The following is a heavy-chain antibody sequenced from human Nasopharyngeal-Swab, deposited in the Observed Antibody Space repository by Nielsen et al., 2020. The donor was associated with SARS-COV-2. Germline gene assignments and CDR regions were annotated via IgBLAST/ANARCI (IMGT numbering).Heavy chain of an antibody. D-gene: IGHD3-3*01. V-gene: IGHV3-23*01. CDR1: GFTFSSYA. CDR3: AKDMGLTIFGVADDAFDI. CDR2: ISGSGGST. J-gene: IGHJ3*02. Sequence: GGSLRLSCAASGFTFSSYAMSWVRQAPGKGLEWVSAISGSGGSTYYADSVKGRFTISRDNSKNTLYLQMNSLRAEDTAVYYCAKDMGLTIFGVADDAFDIWGQVTMVTVSS.